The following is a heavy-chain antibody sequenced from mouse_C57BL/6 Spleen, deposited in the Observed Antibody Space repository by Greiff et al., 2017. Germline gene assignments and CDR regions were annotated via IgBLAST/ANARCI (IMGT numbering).Heavy chain of an antibody. CDR2: IDPEPGGT. J-gene: IGHJ2*01. CDR3: TREQDLRGYYFDY. V-gene: IGHV1-15*01. CDR1: GYTFTDYE. Sequence: QVQLQQSGAELVRPGASVTLSCKASGYTFTDYEMHWVKQTPVHGLEWIGAIDPEPGGTAYNQKFKGKAILTADKSSSTAYMELRSLTSEDSAVYYCTREQDLRGYYFDYWGQGTTLTVSS.